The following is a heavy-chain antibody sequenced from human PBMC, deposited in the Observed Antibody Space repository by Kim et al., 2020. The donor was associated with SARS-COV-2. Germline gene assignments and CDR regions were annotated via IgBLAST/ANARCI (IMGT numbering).Heavy chain of an antibody. Sequence: NPSRESRVTISVDTSKNQFSLKLSSVTAADKAVYYCARGSEGGNDWFFDLWGRGTLVTVSS. CDR3: ARGSEGGNDWFFDL. J-gene: IGHJ2*01. D-gene: IGHD3-16*01. V-gene: IGHV4-61*02.